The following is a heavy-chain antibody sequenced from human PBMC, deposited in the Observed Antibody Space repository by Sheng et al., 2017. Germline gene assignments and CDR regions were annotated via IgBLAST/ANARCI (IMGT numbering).Heavy chain of an antibody. J-gene: IGHJ4*02. V-gene: IGHV4-34*01. D-gene: IGHD1-26*01. Sequence: QVQLQQWGAGLLKPSETLSLTCAVYGGSFSGYYWSWIRQPPGKGLEWIGEINHSGSTNYNPSLKSRVTISVDTSKNQFSLKLSSVTAADTAVYYCARSIVGATTSSELFDYWGQGTLVTVSS. CDR3: ARSIVGATTSSELFDY. CDR2: INHSGST. CDR1: GGSFSGYY.